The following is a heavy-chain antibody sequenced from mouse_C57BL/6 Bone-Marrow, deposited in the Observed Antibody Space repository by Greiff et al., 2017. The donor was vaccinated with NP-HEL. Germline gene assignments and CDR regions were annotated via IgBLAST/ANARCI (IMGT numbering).Heavy chain of an antibody. J-gene: IGHJ2*01. V-gene: IGHV1-7*01. CDR3: AREDGSNLYYFDY. Sequence: VQLVESGAELAKPGASVKLSCKASGYTFTSYWMHWVKQRPGQGLEWIGYINPSSGYTKYNQKFKDKATLTADKSSSTAYMQLSSLTYEDSAVDYCAREDGSNLYYFDYWGQGTTLTVSS. CDR2: INPSSGYT. D-gene: IGHD1-1*01. CDR1: GYTFTSYW.